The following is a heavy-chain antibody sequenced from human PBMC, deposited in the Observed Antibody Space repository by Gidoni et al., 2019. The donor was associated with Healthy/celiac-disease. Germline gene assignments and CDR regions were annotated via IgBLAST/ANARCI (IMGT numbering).Heavy chain of an antibody. Sequence: QVQLQQWGAGLLKPSETLSLTCAVYGGSFSGYYWSWIRQPPGKGLEWIGEINHSGSTNYNPSLKSRVTISVDTSKNQFSLKLSSVTAADTAVYYCARGVIFGVVIIGAYYYYGMDVWGQGTTVTVSS. CDR2: INHSGST. J-gene: IGHJ6*02. CDR1: GGSFSGYY. V-gene: IGHV4-34*01. D-gene: IGHD3-3*01. CDR3: ARGVIFGVVIIGAYYYYGMDV.